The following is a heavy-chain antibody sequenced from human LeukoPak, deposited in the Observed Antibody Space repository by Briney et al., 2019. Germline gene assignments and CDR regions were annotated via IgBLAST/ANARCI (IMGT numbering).Heavy chain of an antibody. CDR2: IKSDGSFT. J-gene: IGHJ3*02. Sequence: PGGSLRFSCVASGFTFSSHWMHWVRQAPGKGLVWVSHIKSDGSFTNYADSVKGRFTISRDNAKNTLYLQMNSLRPEDTAVYYCARGTGAFDIWGQGTKVTVSS. CDR1: GFTFSSHW. V-gene: IGHV3-74*01. CDR3: ARGTGAFDI. D-gene: IGHD1-1*01.